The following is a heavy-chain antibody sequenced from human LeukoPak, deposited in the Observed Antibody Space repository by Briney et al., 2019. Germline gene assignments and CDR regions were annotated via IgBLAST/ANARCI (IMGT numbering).Heavy chain of an antibody. CDR2: ISGGGGST. Sequence: GGSLRLSCAASGFTFSSYGMSWFRQAPGKGLEWLSAISGGGGSTYYADSVQGRFTISRDNSKNTLYLQMSSLRAEDTAVYYCANSPKSDYWGQGTLVTVSS. V-gene: IGHV3-23*01. CDR1: GFTFSSYG. J-gene: IGHJ4*02. CDR3: ANSPKSDY.